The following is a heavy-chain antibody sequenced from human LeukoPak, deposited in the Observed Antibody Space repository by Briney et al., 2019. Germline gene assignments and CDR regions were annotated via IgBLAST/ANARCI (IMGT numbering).Heavy chain of an antibody. CDR2: ISDSGGST. V-gene: IGHV3-23*01. D-gene: IGHD2-2*01. Sequence: PGGSLRLSCAASGFTLSNYDMSWVRQAPGKGLEWVPGISDSGGSTYYADSVKGHFTISRDNSKNTLYLQMSSLRAEDTAVYYCASACTSTSCYLPAYWGQGTLVTVSS. J-gene: IGHJ4*02. CDR1: GFTLSNYD. CDR3: ASACTSTSCYLPAY.